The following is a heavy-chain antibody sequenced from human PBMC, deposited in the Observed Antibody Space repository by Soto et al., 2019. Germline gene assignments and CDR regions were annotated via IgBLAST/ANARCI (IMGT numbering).Heavy chain of an antibody. D-gene: IGHD6-13*01. Sequence: SQTLSLTCAISGDSVSSNSAAWNWIRQSPSRGLEWLGRTYYRSKWYNDYAVSVKSRITINPDTSKNQFSLQLNSVTPEDTAVYYCARGSYSSSWDRYYYYGMDVWGQGTTVTVSS. CDR3: ARGSYSSSWDRYYYYGMDV. CDR1: GDSVSSNSAA. J-gene: IGHJ6*02. V-gene: IGHV6-1*01. CDR2: TYYRSKWYN.